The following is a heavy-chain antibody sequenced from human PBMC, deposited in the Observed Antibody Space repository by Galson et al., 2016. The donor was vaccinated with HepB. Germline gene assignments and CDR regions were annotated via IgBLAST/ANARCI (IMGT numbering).Heavy chain of an antibody. J-gene: IGHJ4*02. V-gene: IGHV3-23*01. CDR3: ARAFLPAVNTYFDF. Sequence: SLRLSCAASGFTFNTYAMAWVRQTPGKGLEWVSGISRSGDYTFYAVSVRGRFTISRDNSKNTVYLQMDRLTAEDTAVYYCARAFLPAVNTYFDFWGQGALVTVSS. CDR1: GFTFNTYA. CDR2: ISRSGDYT. D-gene: IGHD4-17*01.